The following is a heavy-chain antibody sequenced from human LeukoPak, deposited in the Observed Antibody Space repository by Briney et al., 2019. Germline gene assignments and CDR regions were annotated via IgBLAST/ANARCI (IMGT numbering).Heavy chain of an antibody. CDR3: ASRYVWGSYRPYYFDY. CDR1: GGTFISYA. J-gene: IGHJ4*02. Sequence: ASVKVSCKASGGTFISYAISWVRQAPGQGLEWMGRIIPILGIANYAQKFQGRVTITADKSTSTAYMELSSLRSEDTAVYYCASRYVWGSYRPYYFDYWGQGTLVTVSS. CDR2: IIPILGIA. D-gene: IGHD3-16*02. V-gene: IGHV1-69*04.